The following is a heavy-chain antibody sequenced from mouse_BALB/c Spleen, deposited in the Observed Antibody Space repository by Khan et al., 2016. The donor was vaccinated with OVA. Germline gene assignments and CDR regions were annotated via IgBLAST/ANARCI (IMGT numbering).Heavy chain of an antibody. D-gene: IGHD2-14*01. CDR1: GYTFTSYT. CDR2: INPSNYYT. V-gene: IGHV1-4*01. Sequence: QVRLQQSGAELARPGASVKMSCKASGYTFTSYTMHWVRQRPGQAPEWVGHINPSNYYTNYNQNFKDKATLIVDKSSSTAYMQLSSLTSEDSAVCYCVREGAYHRSDGWFAYWGQGTLVTVSA. J-gene: IGHJ3*01. CDR3: VREGAYHRSDGWFAY.